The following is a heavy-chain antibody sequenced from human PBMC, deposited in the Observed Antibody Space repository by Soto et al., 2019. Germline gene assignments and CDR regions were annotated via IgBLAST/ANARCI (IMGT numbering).Heavy chain of an antibody. CDR3: ARGGGSGVTTSWFDP. CDR1: GGSISNYY. J-gene: IGHJ5*02. Sequence: SETLSLTCTVSGGSISNYYWSWIRQSPGKGLEWIGYIYNNERTNYNPSLKSRISISVDTSKTQFSLKLSSVTAADTAVYYCARGGGSGVTTSWFDPWGQGTLVTVSS. CDR2: IYNNERT. D-gene: IGHD4-17*01. V-gene: IGHV4-59*01.